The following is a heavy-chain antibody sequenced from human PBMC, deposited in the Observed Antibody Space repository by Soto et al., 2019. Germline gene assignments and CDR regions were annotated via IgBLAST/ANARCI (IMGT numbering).Heavy chain of an antibody. J-gene: IGHJ4*02. CDR2: ISAYNGNT. D-gene: IGHD3-3*01. Sequence: ASVKVSCKASGYTFTSYGISWVRQAPGQGLEWMGWISAYNGNTNYAQKLQGRVTMTTDTSTSTAYMELRSLRSDDTAVYYCATTLYDFWSGSYDYWGQGTLVTVSS. CDR3: ATTLYDFWSGSYDY. CDR1: GYTFTSYG. V-gene: IGHV1-18*01.